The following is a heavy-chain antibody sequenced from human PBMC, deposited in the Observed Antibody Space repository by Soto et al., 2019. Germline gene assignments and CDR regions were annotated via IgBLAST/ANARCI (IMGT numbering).Heavy chain of an antibody. CDR3: ASRGGNSGYSFDY. CDR2: IKQDGSEK. J-gene: IGHJ4*02. CDR1: GLTFSSYW. V-gene: IGHV3-7*02. Sequence: EVQLVESGGGLVQPGGSLRLSCAASGLTFSSYWMSWVRQAPGKGLEWVANIKQDGSEKYYVDSVKGRFTISRDNAKNSLYLQMNSLSAEDTAVYYCASRGGNSGYSFDYWGQGTLVTVSS. D-gene: IGHD2-21*02.